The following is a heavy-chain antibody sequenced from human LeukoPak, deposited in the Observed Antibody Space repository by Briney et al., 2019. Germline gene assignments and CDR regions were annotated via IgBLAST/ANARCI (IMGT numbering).Heavy chain of an antibody. V-gene: IGHV3-23*01. CDR1: AFTFSSYA. J-gene: IGHJ4*02. D-gene: IGHD4-17*01. CDR3: AKYYGDLGSYFDD. CDR2: ITGSGGST. Sequence: GGSLRLSCAASAFTFSSYAMNWVRQAPGKGLQWVSAITGSGGSTYYAESVKGRFTISRDNSKNTLHLEMNSLRAEDTAIYYCAKYYGDLGSYFDDWGQGTLVTVSS.